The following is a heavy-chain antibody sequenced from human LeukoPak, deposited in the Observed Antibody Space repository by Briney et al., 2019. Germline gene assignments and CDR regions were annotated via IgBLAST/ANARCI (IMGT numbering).Heavy chain of an antibody. D-gene: IGHD2-15*01. V-gene: IGHV1-69*01. CDR2: IIPIFGTA. J-gene: IGHJ4*02. Sequence: GSSVKVSCKASGGTFSIYAISWVRWDPGQGLEWMGGIIPIFGTANYAQKSQGRVTITADESTSTAYMELSSLRSEDPAVYYCATRSPYCYFDYWGQGTLVTVSS. CDR1: GGTFSIYA. CDR3: ATRSPYCYFDY.